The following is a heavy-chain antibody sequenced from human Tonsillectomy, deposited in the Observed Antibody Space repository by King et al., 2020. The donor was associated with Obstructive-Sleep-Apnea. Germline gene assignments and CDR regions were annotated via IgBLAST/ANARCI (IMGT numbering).Heavy chain of an antibody. CDR3: ARLGGGNLWDY. CDR2: INTNTGNP. J-gene: IGHJ4*02. Sequence: QLVQSGSELKKPGASVKVSCNASGYTFTSYGMKWVRQAPGHCLEWMGWINTNTGNPRYAQSFTGRFFFSSATSVSMAYLQSSSLKPEDTAVYYCARLGGGNLWDYWGQGTLVTVSS. D-gene: IGHD4-23*01. V-gene: IGHV7-4-1*04. CDR1: GYTFTSYG.